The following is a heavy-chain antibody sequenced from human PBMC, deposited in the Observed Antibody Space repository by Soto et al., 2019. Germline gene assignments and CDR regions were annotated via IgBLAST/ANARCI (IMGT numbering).Heavy chain of an antibody. J-gene: IGHJ6*02. CDR1: VGTFSSYA. CDR3: ARSQGSSTILDIYYYYYYGMDV. D-gene: IGHD2-2*01. CDR2: IIPISGTA. V-gene: IGHV1-69*01. Sequence: QVQLGQSGAEVKKPGSSVKVSCKASVGTFSSYAITWVLQAPGQRLEWLGGIIPISGTANYAQTFQGRVTIAADESTSTAYMELSRLRSEDTAVYYCARSQGSSTILDIYYYYYYGMDVWGQGTTVTVSS.